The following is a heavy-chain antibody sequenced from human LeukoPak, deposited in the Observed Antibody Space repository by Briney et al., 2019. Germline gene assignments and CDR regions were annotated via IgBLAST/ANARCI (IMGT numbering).Heavy chain of an antibody. CDR1: GGSISSGDYY. CDR2: IYYGGST. Sequence: SETLSLTCTVSGGSISSGDYYWSWIRQPPGKGLEWIGYIYYGGSTYYNPSLKSRVTISVDTSKNQFSLKLSSVTAADTAVYYCARGHRGYSYGYDYWGQGTLVTVSS. CDR3: ARGHRGYSYGYDY. V-gene: IGHV4-30-4*01. J-gene: IGHJ4*02. D-gene: IGHD5-18*01.